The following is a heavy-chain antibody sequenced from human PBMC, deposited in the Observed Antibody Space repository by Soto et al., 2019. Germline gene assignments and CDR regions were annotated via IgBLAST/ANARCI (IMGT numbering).Heavy chain of an antibody. CDR3: AISIAAAGNENWFDP. D-gene: IGHD6-13*01. Sequence: ASVKVSCKASGYTFTGYYMHWVRQAPGQGLEWMGWINPNSGGTNYAQKFQGWVTMTRDTSISTAYMELSRLRSDDTAVYYCAISIAAAGNENWFDPWGQGTLVTVSS. CDR1: GYTFTGYY. V-gene: IGHV1-2*04. CDR2: INPNSGGT. J-gene: IGHJ5*02.